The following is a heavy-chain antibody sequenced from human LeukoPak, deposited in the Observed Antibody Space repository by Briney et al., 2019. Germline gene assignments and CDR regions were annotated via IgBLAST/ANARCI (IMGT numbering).Heavy chain of an antibody. J-gene: IGHJ4*02. CDR1: GYTFTSYA. CDR3: ARVGVRWEPYPIDY. CDR2: INTNTGNP. D-gene: IGHD1-26*01. Sequence: ASVKVSCKASGYTFTSYAMNWVRQAPGQGLEWMGWINTNTGNPTYAQGFTGRFVFSLDTSVSTAYLQISSLKAEDTAVYYCARVGVRWEPYPIDYWGQGTLVTVSS. V-gene: IGHV7-4-1*02.